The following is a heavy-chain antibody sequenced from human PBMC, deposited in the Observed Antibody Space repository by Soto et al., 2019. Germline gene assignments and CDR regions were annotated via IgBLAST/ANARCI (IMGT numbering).Heavy chain of an antibody. D-gene: IGHD2-15*01. Sequence: QVQLQESGPGLVKTSDTLSLTCTVSGGSVTPYYWSWIRQSPGAGLEWIGYVSYSGKTGYNPYLKSRVSMSVDTSKNEFSLKLTSLTAADAVTYYGARQQYSVVTAFDVWGQGTTVAVSS. CDR1: GGSVTPYY. CDR2: VSYSGKT. CDR3: ARQQYSVVTAFDV. V-gene: IGHV4-59*02. J-gene: IGHJ3*01.